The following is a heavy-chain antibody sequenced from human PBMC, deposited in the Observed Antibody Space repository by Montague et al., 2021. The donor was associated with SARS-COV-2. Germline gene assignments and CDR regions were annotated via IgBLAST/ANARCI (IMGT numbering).Heavy chain of an antibody. CDR1: GFTFSNYD. D-gene: IGHD3-16*02. CDR2: ISTSAYTT. CDR3: TRGYRSIVGDGLDI. J-gene: IGHJ3*02. Sequence: SLRLSCAASGFTFSNYDMNWVRQAPGKGPEWISYISTSAYTTSYAGSVKGRFTISRDNGKNSLYLQMNSLGVEDTAVYYCTRGYRSIVGDGLDIWGQGTKVTVSS. V-gene: IGHV3-48*03.